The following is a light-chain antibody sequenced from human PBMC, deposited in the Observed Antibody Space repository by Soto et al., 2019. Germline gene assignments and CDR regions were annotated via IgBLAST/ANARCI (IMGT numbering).Light chain of an antibody. CDR2: GAS. CDR1: QIVSSSE. J-gene: IGKJ1*01. CDR3: QKYGISPRP. Sequence: EIVLTQSPGTLSLSPGERATLSCRASQIVSSSELAWYQQKPGQAPRLLIYGASSSATGIPDWFSGSGSGADFILTISSLEPADFAVYYCQKYGISPRPFGQGTKVEIK. V-gene: IGKV3-20*01.